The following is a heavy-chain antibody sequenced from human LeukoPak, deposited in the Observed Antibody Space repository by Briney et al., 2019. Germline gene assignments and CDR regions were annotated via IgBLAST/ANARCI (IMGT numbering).Heavy chain of an antibody. CDR3: AKYGIGTAGTGNWFDP. Sequence: GGSLRLSCAASGFTFSSYGMSWVRQAPGKGLEWVSAISGSGGSTYYADSVKGRFTISRDNSKNTLYLQMNSLRAEDTAVYYCAKYGIGTAGTGNWFDPWGQGTLVTVPS. J-gene: IGHJ5*02. CDR2: ISGSGGST. CDR1: GFTFSSYG. V-gene: IGHV3-23*01. D-gene: IGHD6-13*01.